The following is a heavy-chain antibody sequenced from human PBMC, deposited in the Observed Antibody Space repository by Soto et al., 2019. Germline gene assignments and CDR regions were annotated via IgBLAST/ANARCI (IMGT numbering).Heavy chain of an antibody. CDR3: ARDANYYDSSGYYDNYYYGMDV. Sequence: GGSLRLSCAASGFTFSSYGMHWVRQAPGKGLEWVAVIWYDGSNKYYADSVKGRFTISRDNSKNTLYLQMNSLRAEDTAVYYCARDANYYDSSGYYDNYYYGMDVWGQGTTVTVSS. V-gene: IGHV3-33*01. J-gene: IGHJ6*02. CDR1: GFTFSSYG. D-gene: IGHD3-22*01. CDR2: IWYDGSNK.